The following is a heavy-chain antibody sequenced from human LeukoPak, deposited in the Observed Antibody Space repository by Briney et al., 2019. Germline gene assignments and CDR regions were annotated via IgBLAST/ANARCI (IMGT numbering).Heavy chain of an antibody. CDR3: ARDRPTGASRLFVVQ. D-gene: IGHD2-15*01. Sequence: GGSLRLSCAASGFTFGSYAMTWVRQAPGKGLEWVSFMSSGGSYIYYADSVRGRFTISRDNAKNSLYLLMNSLRVDDTAVYYCARDRPTGASRLFVVQWGQGTLVTVSS. J-gene: IGHJ4*02. CDR2: MSSGGSYI. CDR1: GFTFGSYA. V-gene: IGHV3-21*06.